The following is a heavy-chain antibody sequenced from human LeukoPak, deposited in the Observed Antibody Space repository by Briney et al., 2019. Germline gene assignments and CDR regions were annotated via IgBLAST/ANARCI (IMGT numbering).Heavy chain of an antibody. J-gene: IGHJ6*03. CDR1: GYSISSGYY. Sequence: SETLSLTCTVSGYSISSGYYWGWIRQPPGKGLEWIGSIYHSGSTYYNPSLKSRVTISVDTSKNQFSLKLSSVTAADTAVYYCARVYSSSWYYDYYYYYYMDVWGKGTTVTVSS. V-gene: IGHV4-38-2*02. CDR2: IYHSGST. CDR3: ARVYSSSWYYDYYYYYYMDV. D-gene: IGHD6-13*01.